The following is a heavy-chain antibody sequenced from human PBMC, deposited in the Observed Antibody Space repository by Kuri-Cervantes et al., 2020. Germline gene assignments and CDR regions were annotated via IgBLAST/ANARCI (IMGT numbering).Heavy chain of an antibody. Sequence: GESLKISCAASGFTVSSNYMSWVRQAPGKGLEWVSYISSSSSTIYYADSVKGRFTISRDNAKNSLYLQMNSLRDEDTAVYYCASLYSSSWRNWFDPWGQGTLVTVSS. J-gene: IGHJ5*02. CDR1: GFTVSSNY. CDR2: ISSSSSTI. V-gene: IGHV3-48*02. D-gene: IGHD6-13*01. CDR3: ASLYSSSWRNWFDP.